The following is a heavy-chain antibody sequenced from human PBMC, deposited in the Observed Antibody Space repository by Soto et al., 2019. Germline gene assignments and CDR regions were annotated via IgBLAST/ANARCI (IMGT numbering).Heavy chain of an antibody. Sequence: QLQLQESGPGLVKPSETLSLTCSVSGASISSGSYYWGWVRQPPGKGLEWIANVFSDGTTYSSPSLNSRVTISVDTSKNQFSLRLRSVTTADTAVYYCARQGECGSTSCYGSWGQGTLVTVSS. J-gene: IGHJ5*02. CDR1: GASISSGSYY. D-gene: IGHD2-2*01. V-gene: IGHV4-39*01. CDR3: ARQGECGSTSCYGS. CDR2: VFSDGTT.